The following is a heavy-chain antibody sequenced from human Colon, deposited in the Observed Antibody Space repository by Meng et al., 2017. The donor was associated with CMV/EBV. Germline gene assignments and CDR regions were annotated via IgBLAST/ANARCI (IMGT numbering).Heavy chain of an antibody. V-gene: IGHV4-30-4*01. CDR2: ISYSGTT. J-gene: IGHJ5*02. Sequence: SGVSISSGGYYWSWIRQPPGKGLEWIGYISYSGTTYYTPSLKSRITISIDTSKNEFSLKLSAVTAADTAVFYCARVPLTGYNWFDPWGQGTLVTVSS. D-gene: IGHD3-9*01. CDR3: ARVPLTGYNWFDP. CDR1: GVSISSGGYY.